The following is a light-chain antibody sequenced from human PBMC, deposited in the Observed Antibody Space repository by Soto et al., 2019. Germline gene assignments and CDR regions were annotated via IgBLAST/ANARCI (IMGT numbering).Light chain of an antibody. J-gene: IGKJ5*01. CDR2: GTS. Sequence: EIVLTQSPGTLSLSQGERATLSCRASQSVSTNYFAWYQQKPGQAPRPLMYGTSIRATGIPDRFSASGSGTDFTLTISSLQPEDIATYYCQKYNSAPITFGQGTRLEIK. CDR3: QKYNSAPIT. V-gene: IGKV3-20*01. CDR1: QSVSTNY.